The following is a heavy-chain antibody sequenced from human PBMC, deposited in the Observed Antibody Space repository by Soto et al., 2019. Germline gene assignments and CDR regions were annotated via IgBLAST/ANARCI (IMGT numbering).Heavy chain of an antibody. CDR2: IYHSGST. CDR3: ARVNGSSWDYFDY. CDR1: GCSISSGVDS. D-gene: IGHD6-13*01. V-gene: IGHV4-30-2*01. J-gene: IGHJ4*02. Sequence: PSEPLSLTCAASGCSISSGVDSWSWIRQPPGKGLEWIGYIYHSGSTYYNPSLKSRVTISVDRSKNQFSLKLSSVTAADTAVYYCARVNGSSWDYFDYWGQG.